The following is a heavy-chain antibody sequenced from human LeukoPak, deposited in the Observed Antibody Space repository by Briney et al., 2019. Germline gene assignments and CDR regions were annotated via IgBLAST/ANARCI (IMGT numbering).Heavy chain of an antibody. CDR1: GGSISSSNW. J-gene: IGHJ4*02. V-gene: IGHV4-4*02. CDR2: IYHSGST. Sequence: PSETLSLTCAVSGGSISSSNWWRWVRQPPGKGLEWLGEIYHSGSTNYNPSLKSRVTISVDKSKNQFSLKLSSVTAADTAVYYCARDKGYYYDSSGLDYWGQGTLVTVSS. CDR3: ARDKGYYYDSSGLDY. D-gene: IGHD3-22*01.